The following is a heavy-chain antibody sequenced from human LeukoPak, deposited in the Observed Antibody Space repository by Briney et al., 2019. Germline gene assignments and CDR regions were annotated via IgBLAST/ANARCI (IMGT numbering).Heavy chain of an antibody. V-gene: IGHV1-69*13. D-gene: IGHD2-2*01. J-gene: IGHJ4*02. CDR2: IIPIFGTA. CDR3: ATGGGYCSSTSCPYDY. CDR1: GYPFTNYA. Sequence: SVKVSCKTSGYPFTNYAINWVRQAPGQGLEWMGGIIPIFGTANYAQKFQGRVTITADESTSTAYMELSSLRSEDTAVYYCATGGGYCSSTSCPYDYWGQGTLVTVSS.